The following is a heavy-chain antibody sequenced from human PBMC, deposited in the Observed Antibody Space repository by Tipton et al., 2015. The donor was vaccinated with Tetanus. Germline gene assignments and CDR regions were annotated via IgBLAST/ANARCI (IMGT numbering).Heavy chain of an antibody. CDR3: ARDRAADTRECNWYDP. V-gene: IGHV6-1*01. D-gene: IGHD6-13*01. CDR1: GDSVSSNSAA. J-gene: IGHJ5*02. Sequence: GLVKPSQTLSLTCAISGDSVSSNSAAWNWIRQSPSRGLEWLGRTYYGSKWYNDYAVSVKSRITINPDTSKNQFSQQLNTVTPEDKDEYYCARDRAADTRECNWYDPWGQGTLVTVPS. CDR2: TYYGSKWYN.